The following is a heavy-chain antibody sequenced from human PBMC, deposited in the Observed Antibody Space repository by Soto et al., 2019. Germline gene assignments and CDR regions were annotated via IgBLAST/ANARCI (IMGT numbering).Heavy chain of an antibody. Sequence: QVQLQESGPGLVKPSQTLSLTCTVSGGSISSGGYYWSWIRQHPGKGLEWIGYIYYSGSTYYNPSLKSRVTISVETSKNQFSLKLSSVTAADTAVYYCAREIDPVATARYSNYYYGMDVWGQGTTVTVSS. CDR1: GGSISSGGYY. CDR3: AREIDPVATARYSNYYYGMDV. J-gene: IGHJ6*02. D-gene: IGHD1-26*01. CDR2: IYYSGST. V-gene: IGHV4-31*03.